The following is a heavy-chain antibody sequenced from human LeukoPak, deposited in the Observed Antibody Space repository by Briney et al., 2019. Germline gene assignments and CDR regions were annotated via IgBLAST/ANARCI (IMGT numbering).Heavy chain of an antibody. V-gene: IGHV4-34*01. Sequence: SETLSLTCAVYGGSFSGYYWSWIRQPPGKGLEWIGEINHSGSTNYNPSLKSRVTISVDTSKNQFSLKLSSVTAADTAVYYCARRGGILTGYYNARPHYFDYWGQGTLVTVSS. CDR1: GGSFSGYY. CDR3: ARRGGILTGYYNARPHYFDY. D-gene: IGHD3-9*01. CDR2: INHSGST. J-gene: IGHJ4*02.